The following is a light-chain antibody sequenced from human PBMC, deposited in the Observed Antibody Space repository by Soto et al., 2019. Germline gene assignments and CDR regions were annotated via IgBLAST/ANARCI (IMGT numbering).Light chain of an antibody. J-gene: IGLJ1*01. V-gene: IGLV2-14*01. Sequence: LTQPASVSGSPGQSITISCTRSRSDVGAYNFVSWYQHHPGRAPKVTLYEVTTRPSGVSSRFSGSKSGNTASLTLSGLPADDEACYYCSSYTSTNTPYVFGRGTNV. CDR1: RSDVGAYNF. CDR2: EVT. CDR3: SSYTSTNTPYV.